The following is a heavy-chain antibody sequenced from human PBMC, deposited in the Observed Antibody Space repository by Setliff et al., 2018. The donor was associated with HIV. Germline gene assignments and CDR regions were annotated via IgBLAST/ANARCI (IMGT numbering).Heavy chain of an antibody. J-gene: IGHJ4*02. CDR3: VRGPFNWNDVL. CDR2: IKSKTHGGTA. V-gene: IGHV3-15*01. D-gene: IGHD1-1*01. Sequence: PGGSLRLSCKVSGFTFGDYAMSWVRQAPGKGLEWIGRIKSKTHGGTADYAAPVNGRFTISRNDSKNTLYLQMNNLKVEDTGVYYCVRGPFNWNDVLWGQGTLVTVSS. CDR1: GFTFGDYA.